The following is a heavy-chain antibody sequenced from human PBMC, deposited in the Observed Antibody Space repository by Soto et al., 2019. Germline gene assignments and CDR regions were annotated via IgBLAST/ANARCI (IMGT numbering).Heavy chain of an antibody. V-gene: IGHV4-34*01. CDR2: VSDTGDT. CDR3: ARERGSFDS. Sequence: KPSETLSLTCVVHGGSFSDDHWTWIRQAPGKGLEWIGEVSDTGDTDYYPSLKSRARISINTSKNQFSLRLTSVTAADTAVYYCARERGSFDSWGQGTQVTVSS. D-gene: IGHD3-16*01. J-gene: IGHJ4*02. CDR1: GGSFSDDH.